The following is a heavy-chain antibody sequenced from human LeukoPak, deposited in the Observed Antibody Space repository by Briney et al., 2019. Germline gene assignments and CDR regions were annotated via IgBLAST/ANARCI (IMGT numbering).Heavy chain of an antibody. CDR2: MNPNSGNT. J-gene: IGHJ4*02. Sequence: ASVKVSCKASGYTFTSYDINWVRQATGQGLEWMGWMNPNSGNTGHAQKFQGRVTMTRNTSISTAYMELSSLRSEDTAVYYCARGPSRGNSGYGRFDYWGQGTLVTVSS. CDR1: GYTFTSYD. D-gene: IGHD5-12*01. V-gene: IGHV1-8*01. CDR3: ARGPSRGNSGYGRFDY.